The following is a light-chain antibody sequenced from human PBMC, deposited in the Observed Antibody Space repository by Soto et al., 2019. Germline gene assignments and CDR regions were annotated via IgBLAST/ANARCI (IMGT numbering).Light chain of an antibody. CDR1: QTISSW. CDR2: KAS. J-gene: IGKJ1*01. V-gene: IGKV1-5*03. Sequence: DIQMTQSPSTLSASVGDRVTITCLASQTISSWLAWYQQKPGKAPKLLIYKASTLKSGVPSRFSGSGSGTEFTLTISSLQPDDFATYYCQHYNSYSEAFCQGTKVDIK. CDR3: QHYNSYSEA.